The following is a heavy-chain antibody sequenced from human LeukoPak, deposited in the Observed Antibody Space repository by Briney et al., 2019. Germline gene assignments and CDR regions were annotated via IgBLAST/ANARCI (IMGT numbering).Heavy chain of an antibody. Sequence: GGSLRLSCAASGFTFDDYAMHWVRQAPGKGLEWVSLISGDGGSTYYADSVKGRFTISRDNSKNSLYLQMNRLRTEDTALYYCPKDQNIWFGELLNWFDPWGQGTLVTVSS. CDR2: ISGDGGST. CDR1: GFTFDDYA. CDR3: PKDQNIWFGELLNWFDP. D-gene: IGHD3-10*01. V-gene: IGHV3-43*02. J-gene: IGHJ5*02.